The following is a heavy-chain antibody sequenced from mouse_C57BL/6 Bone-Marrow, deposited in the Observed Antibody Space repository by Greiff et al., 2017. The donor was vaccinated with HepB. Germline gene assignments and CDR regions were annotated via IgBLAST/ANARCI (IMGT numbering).Heavy chain of an antibody. CDR2: ISDGGSYT. J-gene: IGHJ3*01. CDR3: ARPRALYGSSLAY. V-gene: IGHV5-4*01. Sequence: EVQLVESGGGLVKPGGSLKLSCAASGFTFSSYAMSWVRQTPEKRLEWVATISDGGSYTYYPDNVKGRSTISRDNAKNNLYLQMSHLKSEDTAMYYCARPRALYGSSLAYWGQGTLVTVSA. CDR1: GFTFSSYA. D-gene: IGHD1-1*01.